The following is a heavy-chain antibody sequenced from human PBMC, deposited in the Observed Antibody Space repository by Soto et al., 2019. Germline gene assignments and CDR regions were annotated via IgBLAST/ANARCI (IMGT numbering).Heavy chain of an antibody. V-gene: IGHV1-69*10. D-gene: IGHD2-15*01. CDR2: IIPILGIA. CDR3: ARENVVVVPVFDY. J-gene: IGHJ4*02. CDR1: GGTFSSYT. Sequence: VKVSCKASGGTFSSYTISWVRQAPGQGLEWMGRIIPILGIANYAQKFQGRVTITADKSTSTAYMELSSLRSEDTAVYYCARENVVVVPVFDYWGQGTLVTVSS.